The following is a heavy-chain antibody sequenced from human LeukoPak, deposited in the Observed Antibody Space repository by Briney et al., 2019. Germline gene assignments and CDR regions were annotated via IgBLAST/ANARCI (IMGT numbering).Heavy chain of an antibody. CDR2: INSDGSST. Sequence: GGSLRLSCAASGFTFSSYWMHWVRQAPGKGLLWVSRINSDGSSTSYADSVKGRFTISRDNAKNTLYLQMNSLRAEDTAVYYCARAGESSSWYIDYWGQGTLVTVSS. CDR1: GFTFSSYW. J-gene: IGHJ4*02. CDR3: ARAGESSSWYIDY. D-gene: IGHD6-13*01. V-gene: IGHV3-74*01.